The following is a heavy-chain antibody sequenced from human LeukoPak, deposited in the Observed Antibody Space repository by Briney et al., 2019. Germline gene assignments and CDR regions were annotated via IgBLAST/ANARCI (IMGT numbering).Heavy chain of an antibody. J-gene: IGHJ3*02. CDR3: ARLAVAGSDDAFDI. CDR1: GFTFSSYS. D-gene: IGHD6-19*01. Sequence: GGSLRLSCAASGFTFSSYSMNWVRQAPGKGLEWVSSISSSSYIYYADSVKGRFTISRDNAKNSLYLQMNSLRAEDTAVYYCARLAVAGSDDAFDIWGPGTMVTVSS. CDR2: ISSSSYI. V-gene: IGHV3-21*01.